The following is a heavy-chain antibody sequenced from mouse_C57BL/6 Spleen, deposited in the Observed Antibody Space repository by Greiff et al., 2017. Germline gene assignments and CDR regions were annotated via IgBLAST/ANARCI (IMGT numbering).Heavy chain of an antibody. V-gene: IGHV1-47*01. D-gene: IGHD1-1*01. Sequence: VQLQQSGAELVKPGASVKMSCKASGYTFTTYPIEWMKQNHGKSLEWIGNFHPYNDDSKYNEKFKGKATLTVEKSSSTVYLELSRLESDDSAVYYCARHYYYGSSYDYAMDYWGQGTSVTVSS. J-gene: IGHJ4*01. CDR1: GYTFTTYP. CDR2: FHPYNDDS. CDR3: ARHYYYGSSYDYAMDY.